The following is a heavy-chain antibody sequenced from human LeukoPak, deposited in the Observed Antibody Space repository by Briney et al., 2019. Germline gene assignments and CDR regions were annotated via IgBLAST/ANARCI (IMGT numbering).Heavy chain of an antibody. CDR2: IIPILGIA. V-gene: IGHV1-69*04. J-gene: IGHJ4*02. D-gene: IGHD3-9*01. CDR3: ATPGLRYFERRAEYFDY. CDR1: GGTFSSYA. Sequence: SVKVSCKASGGTFSSYAISWVRQAPGQGLEWMGRIIPILGIANYAQKFQGRVTITADKSTSTAYMELSSLRSEDTAVYYCATPGLRYFERRAEYFDYWGQGTLVTVSS.